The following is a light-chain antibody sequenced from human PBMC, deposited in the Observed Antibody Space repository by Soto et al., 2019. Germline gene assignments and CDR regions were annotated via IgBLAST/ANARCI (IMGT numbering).Light chain of an antibody. V-gene: IGLV2-8*01. J-gene: IGLJ2*01. Sequence: SALTQPPSASGSPGQSVTISCTGTSSDVGGYNYVSWYQQHPGNAPKLMIYDVSKRPSGVPDRFSGSKSGNTASLTVSGLQAEDEADYYCSSYAGSNNVVFGGGTKVTVL. CDR3: SSYAGSNNVV. CDR1: SSDVGGYNY. CDR2: DVS.